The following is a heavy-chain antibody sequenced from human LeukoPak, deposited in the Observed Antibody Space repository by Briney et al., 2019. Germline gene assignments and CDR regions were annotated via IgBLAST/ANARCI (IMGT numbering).Heavy chain of an antibody. CDR3: ARVPYYYDSSGYWGAPFDY. V-gene: IGHV1-46*01. D-gene: IGHD3-22*01. CDR2: INPSGGST. J-gene: IGHJ4*02. Sequence: GASVKVSCTASGYTFTSYYMHWVRQAPGQGLEWMGIINPSGGSTSYAQKFQGRVTMTRDTSTSTVYMELSSLRSEDTAVYYCARVPYYYDSSGYWGAPFDYWGQGTLVTVSS. CDR1: GYTFTSYY.